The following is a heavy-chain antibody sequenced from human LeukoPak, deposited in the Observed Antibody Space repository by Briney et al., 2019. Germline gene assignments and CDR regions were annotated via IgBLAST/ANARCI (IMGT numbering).Heavy chain of an antibody. J-gene: IGHJ4*02. V-gene: IGHV3-33*01. CDR2: VCSDGSGK. D-gene: IGHD4-17*01. CDR3: VRVLTVTFDS. Sequence: AGSLRLSCAASGFTFSTYGMHWVRQAPGKGLEWVALVCSDGSGKFYADSVKGRFNISRDNSNNTLYLQINSLRADDTAVYYCVRVLTVTFDSWGQGTLVTVSS. CDR1: GFTFSTYG.